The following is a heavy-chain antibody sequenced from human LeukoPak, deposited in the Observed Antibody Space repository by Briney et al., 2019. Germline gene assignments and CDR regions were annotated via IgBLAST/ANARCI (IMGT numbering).Heavy chain of an antibody. J-gene: IGHJ5*01. CDR2: ISWNSGNI. D-gene: IGHD6-19*01. Sequence: QPGRSLRLSCAASGFTFDDYGMHWVRQPPGKGLEWVSGISWNSGNIGYADSVKGRFTISRDNAKNSLYLQMDILKPEDTAFYYCAKVDGYNSGWYDSWGQGTLVTVSS. CDR3: AKVDGYNSGWYDS. CDR1: GFTFDDYG. V-gene: IGHV3-9*01.